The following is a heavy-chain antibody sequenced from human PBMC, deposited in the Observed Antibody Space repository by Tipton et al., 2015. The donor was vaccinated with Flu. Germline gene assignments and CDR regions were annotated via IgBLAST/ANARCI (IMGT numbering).Heavy chain of an antibody. CDR1: GEAIRSDYL. CDR2: ICPGSP. Sequence: TLSLTCSVSGEAIRSDYLWGWIRQSPGKGLEWIGNICPGSPYYNPSLRSRVIISVAGARPQFSLRLTSVTVADTDVYFCARRDFSNYVSEPKNWLDIWGQKTLVTVSS. J-gene: IGHJ5*02. CDR3: ARRDFSNYVSEPKNWLDI. V-gene: IGHV4-38-2*01. D-gene: IGHD4-11*01.